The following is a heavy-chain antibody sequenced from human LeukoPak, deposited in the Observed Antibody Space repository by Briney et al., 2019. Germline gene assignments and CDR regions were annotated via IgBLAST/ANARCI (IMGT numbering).Heavy chain of an antibody. CDR3: ARETGGSGSYYEGFDY. D-gene: IGHD3-10*01. J-gene: IGHJ4*02. V-gene: IGHV1-69*06. CDR1: GGTFSSYA. CDR2: IIPIFGTA. Sequence: GASVKVSCKASGGTFSSYAISWVRQAPGPGLEWMGGIIPIFGTANYAQKFQGRVTITADKSTSTAYMELSSLRSEDTAVYYCARETGGSGSYYEGFDYWGQGTLVTVSS.